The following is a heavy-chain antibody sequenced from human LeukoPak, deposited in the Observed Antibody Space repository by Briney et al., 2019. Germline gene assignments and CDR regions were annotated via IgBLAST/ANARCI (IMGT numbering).Heavy chain of an antibody. CDR1: GFTFTTYW. V-gene: IGHV3-7*01. CDR3: ARGSLFSRAARSCFS. Sequence: GGSLRLSCAASGFTFTTYWMSWVRQAPGKGLEWVANIKQDGTEKYYVDSVKGRFTISRDNAKNSLYLQMNSLRAEDTAVYYCARGSLFSRAARSCFSWGQGTLVTVSS. J-gene: IGHJ5*02. CDR2: IKQDGTEK. D-gene: IGHD6-6*01.